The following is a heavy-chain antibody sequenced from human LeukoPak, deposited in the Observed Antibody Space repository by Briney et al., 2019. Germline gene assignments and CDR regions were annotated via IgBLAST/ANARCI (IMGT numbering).Heavy chain of an antibody. CDR3: ARDGIVGQSGY. Sequence: GGSLRLSCAASGFTFSSYSMNWVRQAPGKRLEWVSYISSSSTIYYADSVKGRFTISRDNAKNSLYLQMNSLRDEDTAVYYCARDGIVGQSGYWGQGTLVTVSS. V-gene: IGHV3-48*02. CDR2: ISSSSTI. D-gene: IGHD3-10*01. CDR1: GFTFSSYS. J-gene: IGHJ4*02.